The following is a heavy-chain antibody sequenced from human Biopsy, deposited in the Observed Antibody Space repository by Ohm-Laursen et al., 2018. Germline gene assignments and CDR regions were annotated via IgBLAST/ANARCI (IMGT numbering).Heavy chain of an antibody. J-gene: IGHJ1*01. CDR1: GGSFNGYY. CDR2: ISYTGYT. D-gene: IGHD4-23*01. CDR3: ARGSNEYGGLYFPH. V-gene: IGHV4-59*07. Sequence: SDTLSLTCTVSGGSFNGYYWSWIRQPPGKGLEWIGHISYTGYTSYKPSPKSRVTISLDTSKKHFSLRLTSLAAADTAVYYCARGSNEYGGLYFPHWGQGTLVTVSS.